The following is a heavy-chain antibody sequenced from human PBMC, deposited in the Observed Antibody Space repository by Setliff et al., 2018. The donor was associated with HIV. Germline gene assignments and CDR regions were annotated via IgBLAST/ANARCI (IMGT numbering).Heavy chain of an antibody. J-gene: IGHJ3*02. CDR3: ARGYGGTYYSDSSGYYYKVDALDI. CDR1: GGSISSGSYY. Sequence: SETLSLTCTVPGGSISSGSYYWSWIRQPAGKGLEWIGHIYTSGTTNFNPSLQSRVTISVDTSKNQFSLKLSSVTAADTAVYYCARGYGGTYYSDSSGYYYKVDALDIWGQGTVVTVSS. V-gene: IGHV4-61*09. D-gene: IGHD3-22*01. CDR2: IYTSGTT.